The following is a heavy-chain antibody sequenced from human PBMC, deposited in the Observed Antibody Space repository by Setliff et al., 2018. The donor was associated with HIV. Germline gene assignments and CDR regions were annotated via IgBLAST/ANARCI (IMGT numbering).Heavy chain of an antibody. V-gene: IGHV3-48*01. Sequence: GESLRLSCAASGFPFSSYSMNWFRQPPGKGLEWVAYISGSSGSIYYPDSVKGRFTVSRDNAKDSLYLQMNSLRVEDAAVYYCVGDASPDSEDGGYSAGGNWGPGTLVTVSS. CDR2: ISGSSGSI. D-gene: IGHD3-22*01. J-gene: IGHJ4*02. CDR3: VGDASPDSEDGGYSAGGN. CDR1: GFPFSSYS.